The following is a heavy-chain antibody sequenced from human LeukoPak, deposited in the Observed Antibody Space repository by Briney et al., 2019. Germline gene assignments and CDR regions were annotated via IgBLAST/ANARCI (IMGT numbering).Heavy chain of an antibody. CDR2: IKQDGSEK. Sequence: GGSLRLSCAASGFTFSSYWMSWVRQAPGKGLEWVANIKQDGSEKYYVDSVKGLFTISRDNAKNSLYLQMNSLRAEDTAVYYCARVPRDYYDSSGYYSSYYFDYWGQGTLVTVSS. CDR1: GFTFSSYW. CDR3: ARVPRDYYDSSGYYSSYYFDY. V-gene: IGHV3-7*01. D-gene: IGHD3-22*01. J-gene: IGHJ4*02.